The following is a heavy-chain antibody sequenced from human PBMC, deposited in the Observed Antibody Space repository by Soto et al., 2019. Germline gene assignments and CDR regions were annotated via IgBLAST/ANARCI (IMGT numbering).Heavy chain of an antibody. CDR3: ARDPSYFDF. V-gene: IGHV3-21*01. Sequence: AGSMRLACAASGLRFSSYRMNWFRQAPGKGLEWVSSISSTSSYIYYADSVRGRFTISRDNAKNSLYLQLDSLRAEDTAVYYCARDPSYFDFWGQGTLVTVSS. J-gene: IGHJ4*02. CDR1: GLRFSSYR. CDR2: ISSTSSYI.